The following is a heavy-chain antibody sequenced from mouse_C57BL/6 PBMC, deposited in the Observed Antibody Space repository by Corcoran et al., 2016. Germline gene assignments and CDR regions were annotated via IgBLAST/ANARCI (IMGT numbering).Heavy chain of an antibody. CDR3: ARGYGYDGGGRYFDV. CDR2: IYPRSGNT. V-gene: IGHV1-81*01. Sequence: QVPLQQSGAELARPGASVKLSCKASGYTFTSYGISWVKQRTGQGLEWIGEIYPRSGNTYYNEKFKGKATLTEDKSSSTAYMELRSLTSEDSAVYFCARGYGYDGGGRYFDVWGTGTTVTVTS. CDR1: GYTFTSYG. J-gene: IGHJ1*03. D-gene: IGHD2-2*01.